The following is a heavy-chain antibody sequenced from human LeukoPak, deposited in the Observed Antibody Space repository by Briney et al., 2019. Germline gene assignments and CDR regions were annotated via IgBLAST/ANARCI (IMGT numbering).Heavy chain of an antibody. J-gene: IGHJ4*02. CDR2: LWYDGSNK. CDR1: GFTFSSYG. V-gene: IGHV3-33*01. D-gene: IGHD6-13*01. CDR3: AGSPRKGYSSRGQTGYFDY. Sequence: PGGSLRLSCAASGFTFSSYGMHWVRQAPGKGLEWVAVLWYDGSNKYYADSVKGRFTISRDNSKNTLYLQMNSLRAEDTAVYYCAGSPRKGYSSRGQTGYFDYWGQGTLVTVSS.